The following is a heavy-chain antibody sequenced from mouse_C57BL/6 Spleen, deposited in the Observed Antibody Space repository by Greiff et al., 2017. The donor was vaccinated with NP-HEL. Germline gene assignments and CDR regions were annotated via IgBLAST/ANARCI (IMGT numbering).Heavy chain of an antibody. V-gene: IGHV1-61*01. J-gene: IGHJ3*01. CDR3: ARSGACFAY. CDR2: IYPSDSET. CDR1: GYTFTSYW. Sequence: QVQLQQPGAELVRPGSSVKLSCKASGYTFTSYWMDWVKQRPGQGLEWIGNIYPSDSETHYNPQFKDTATLTVDTSSRTAYIQRSILTAEDSAVYDCARSGACFAYWGQGTLVTVSA. D-gene: IGHD3-2*02.